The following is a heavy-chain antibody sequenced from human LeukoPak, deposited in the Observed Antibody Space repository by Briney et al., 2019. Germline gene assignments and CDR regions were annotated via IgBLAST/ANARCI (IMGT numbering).Heavy chain of an antibody. V-gene: IGHV4-59*01. CDR1: GDSISSYY. D-gene: IGHD6-19*01. Sequence: SETLSLTCTVSGDSISSYYWSWIRQPPGKGLEWIGYIYYGGSTDYNSSLKSRVTISVDTSKNQFSLKVSSVTAADTAVYYCARAGSGWSFDYWGQGTLVTVSS. J-gene: IGHJ4*02. CDR3: ARAGSGWSFDY. CDR2: IYYGGST.